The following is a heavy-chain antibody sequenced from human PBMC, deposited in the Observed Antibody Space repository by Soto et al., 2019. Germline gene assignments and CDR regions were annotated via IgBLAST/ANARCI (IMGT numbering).Heavy chain of an antibody. CDR3: ATVKYYGCWTGYFFTD. D-gene: IGHD3-3*01. CDR2: IYYSGST. Sequence: PSETLSLTCTVSGGSISSGGYYWSWIRQHPGKVLEWIVYIYYSGSTYYNPSLKSRVTISLDTSNNQFSLKLSSVTSTDTAVYYFATVKYYGCWTGYFFTDWGQGTLVTVSS. CDR1: GGSISSGGYY. J-gene: IGHJ4*02. V-gene: IGHV4-31*03.